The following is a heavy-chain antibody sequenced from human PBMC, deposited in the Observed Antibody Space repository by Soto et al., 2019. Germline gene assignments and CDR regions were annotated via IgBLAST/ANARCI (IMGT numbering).Heavy chain of an antibody. CDR1: GGSISSSSYY. CDR2: IYYSGST. Sequence: SETLSLTCTVSGGSISSSSYYWGWIRQPPGKGLEWIGSIYYSGSTYYNPSLKSRVTISVDTSKNQFSLKLSSVTAADTAVYYCARHHPPNSSGWYYYYYYMDVWGKGTTVTVSS. CDR3: ARHHPPNSSGWYYYYYYMDV. V-gene: IGHV4-39*01. D-gene: IGHD6-19*01. J-gene: IGHJ6*03.